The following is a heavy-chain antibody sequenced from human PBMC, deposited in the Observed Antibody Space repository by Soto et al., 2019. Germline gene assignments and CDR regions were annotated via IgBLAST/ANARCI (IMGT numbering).Heavy chain of an antibody. CDR1: GGSFSSSPGYY. V-gene: IGHV4-39*02. D-gene: IGHD2-15*01. CDR2: VHPSGNT. CDR3: TTGGAAWMTGL. Sequence: QLQLQESGPGLVKPSETLSLTCTVSGGSFSSSPGYYWGWMRQPPGKGLEWIGTVHPSGNTYYNPSFKRRVTRSNASSMNHLSLQLTSVTAGDSVIYSCTTGGAAWMTGLWGQGTLVTASS. J-gene: IGHJ4*02.